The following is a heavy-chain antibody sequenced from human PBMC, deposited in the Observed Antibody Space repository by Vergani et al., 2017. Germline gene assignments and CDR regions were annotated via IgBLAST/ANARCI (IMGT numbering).Heavy chain of an antibody. CDR2: ISWNSGSI. J-gene: IGHJ4*02. CDR3: AKSVDYYDSSGYYSY. D-gene: IGHD3-22*01. V-gene: IGHV3-9*01. CDR1: GFTFSSYA. Sequence: EVQLLESGGGLVQPGGSLRLSCAASGFTFSSYAMHWVRQAPGKGLEWVSGISWNSGSIGYADSVKGRFTISRDNAKNSLYLQMNSLRAEDTALYYCAKSVDYYDSSGYYSYWGQGTLVTVSS.